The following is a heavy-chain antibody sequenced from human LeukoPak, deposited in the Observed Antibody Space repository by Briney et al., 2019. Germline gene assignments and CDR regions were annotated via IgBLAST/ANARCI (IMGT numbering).Heavy chain of an antibody. CDR2: ISGSGGST. CDR1: GFTFSSYA. D-gene: IGHD2-2*01. CDR3: ARETPAPFYFVNEVVPAAIGYYYYGMDV. J-gene: IGHJ6*02. Sequence: PGGSLRLSCAASGFTFSSYAMSWVRQAPGKGLEWVSAISGSGGSTYYADSVKGRFTISRDNSKNTLYLQMNSLRAEDTAVYYCARETPAPFYFVNEVVPAAIGYYYYGMDVWGQGTTVTVSS. V-gene: IGHV3-23*01.